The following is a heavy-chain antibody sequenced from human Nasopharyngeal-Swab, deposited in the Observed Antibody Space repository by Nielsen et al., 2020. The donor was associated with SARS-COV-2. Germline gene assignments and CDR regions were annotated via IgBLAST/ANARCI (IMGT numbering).Heavy chain of an antibody. CDR1: GFTFSSYS. CDR3: ARFPRVTTTEDYYYYGMDV. Sequence: GESLKISCAASGFTFSSYSMNWVRQAPGKGLEWVSYISSSSSTIYYADSVKGRFTISRDNAKKSLYLQMNSLRDEDTALYYCARFPRVTTTEDYYYYGMDVWGQGTTVTVSS. D-gene: IGHD4-17*01. J-gene: IGHJ6*02. CDR2: ISSSSSTI. V-gene: IGHV3-48*02.